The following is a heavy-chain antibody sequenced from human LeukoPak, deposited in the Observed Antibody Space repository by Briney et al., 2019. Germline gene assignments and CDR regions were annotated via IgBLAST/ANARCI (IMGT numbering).Heavy chain of an antibody. J-gene: IGHJ6*02. CDR1: GFTFSSYW. D-gene: IGHD4-17*01. CDR2: IKQDGSEK. V-gene: IGHV3-7*01. Sequence: GGSLRLSCAASGFTFSSYWMSWVRQAPGKGLEWVANIKQDGSEKYCVDSVKGRFTISRDNAKNSLYLQMNSLRAEDTAVYYCARVTTVTAYYYYYGMDVWGQGTTVTVSS. CDR3: ARVTTVTAYYYYYGMDV.